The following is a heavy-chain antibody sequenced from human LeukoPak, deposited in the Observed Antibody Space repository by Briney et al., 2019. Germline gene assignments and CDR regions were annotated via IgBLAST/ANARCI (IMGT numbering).Heavy chain of an antibody. CDR2: IHSGGST. V-gene: IGHV3-66*01. J-gene: IGHJ4*02. CDR1: GFTISSHY. CDR3: ANPAYYYDSSGFDY. Sequence: PGGSLRLSCSVSGFTISSHYMAWVRQVPGKGPEWVSLIHSGGSTYYADSVKGRFTISRDNSKNTLYLQMNSLRAEDTAVYYCANPAYYYDSSGFDYWGQGTLVTVSS. D-gene: IGHD3-22*01.